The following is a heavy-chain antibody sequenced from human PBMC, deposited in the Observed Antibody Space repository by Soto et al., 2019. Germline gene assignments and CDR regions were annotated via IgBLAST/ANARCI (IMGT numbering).Heavy chain of an antibody. CDR1: GGSINSSSYY. V-gene: IGHV4-39*07. CDR2: LYYSGST. D-gene: IGHD2-8*02. J-gene: IGHJ4*02. Sequence: PSETLSLTCTVSGGSINSSSYYWGWIRQPPGKGLEWIGSLYYSGSTNYNPSLKSRVTISVDTSKNQFSLKLTSVTAADTAVYYCARDKITGLFDYWGQGTLVTVSS. CDR3: ARDKITGLFDY.